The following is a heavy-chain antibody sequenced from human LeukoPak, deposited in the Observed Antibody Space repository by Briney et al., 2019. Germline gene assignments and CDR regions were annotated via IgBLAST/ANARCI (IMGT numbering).Heavy chain of an antibody. Sequence: SETLSLTCTVSGGSISGSSYYWGWIRQPPGKGLEWIGSIYYSGTTYYNPSLKSRVTISVDRSKNQFSLKLSSVTAADTAVYYCARNYELRFLEWLGDGALGYWGQGTLVTVSS. V-gene: IGHV4-39*07. CDR2: IYYSGTT. CDR3: ARNYELRFLEWLGDGALGY. CDR1: GGSISGSSYY. D-gene: IGHD3-3*01. J-gene: IGHJ4*02.